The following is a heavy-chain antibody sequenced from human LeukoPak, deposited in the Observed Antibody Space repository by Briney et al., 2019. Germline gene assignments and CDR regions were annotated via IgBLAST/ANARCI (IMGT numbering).Heavy chain of an antibody. J-gene: IGHJ4*02. V-gene: IGHV3-43*02. CDR3: AKDTGSGWDFDS. CDR1: GFXFGGFA. D-gene: IGHD6-19*01. Sequence: GGSLRLSCAASGFXFGGFAIHWVRQAPARGREWVSLVTGGGTTYYADSVRGRFTISRDNSKNSLYLQMNTLRTEDTAFYYCAKDTGSGWDFDSWGQGTLVTVSS. CDR2: VTGGGTT.